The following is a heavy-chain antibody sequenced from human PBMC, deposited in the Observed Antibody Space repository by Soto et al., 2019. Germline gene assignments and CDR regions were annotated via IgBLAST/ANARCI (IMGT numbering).Heavy chain of an antibody. Sequence: QVQLVESGGGVVQPGRSLRLSCAASGFTFSSYGMHWVRQAPGKGLEWVAVIWYDGSNKYYADSVKGRFTISRDNSKNPLYLQMNSLRAEDTAVYYCARDRGISWFQAGDYWGQGTLVTVSS. CDR2: IWYDGSNK. D-gene: IGHD6-13*01. V-gene: IGHV3-33*01. CDR1: GFTFSSYG. CDR3: ARDRGISWFQAGDY. J-gene: IGHJ4*02.